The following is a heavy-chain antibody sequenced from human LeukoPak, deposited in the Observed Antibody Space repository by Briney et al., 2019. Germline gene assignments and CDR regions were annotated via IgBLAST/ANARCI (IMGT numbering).Heavy chain of an antibody. CDR1: GFTFSTYA. CDR2: ISGSGDRT. D-gene: IGHD1-1*01. Sequence: GGSLRLSCAASGFTFSTYAMSWVRQAPGKGLEWVSAISGSGDRTYYADSVKGQFTISRDNSKNTLYLQMNSLRAEDTAVYYCAKGYRFFDYWGEGTLVTVSS. CDR3: AKGYRFFDY. J-gene: IGHJ4*02. V-gene: IGHV3-23*01.